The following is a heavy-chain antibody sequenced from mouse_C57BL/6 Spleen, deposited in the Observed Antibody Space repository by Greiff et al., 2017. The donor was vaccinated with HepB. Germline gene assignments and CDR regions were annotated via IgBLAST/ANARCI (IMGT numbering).Heavy chain of an antibody. CDR1: GYAFSSSW. CDR2: IYPGDGDT. CDR3: ARGGDWYFDV. Sequence: VQLQQSGPELVKPGASVKISCKASGYAFSSSWMNWVKQRPGKGLEWIGRIYPGDGDTNYNGKFKGKATLTADKSSSTAYMQLSSLTSEDSAVYFGARGGDWYFDVWGTGTTVTVSS. V-gene: IGHV1-82*01. D-gene: IGHD1-1*02. J-gene: IGHJ1*03.